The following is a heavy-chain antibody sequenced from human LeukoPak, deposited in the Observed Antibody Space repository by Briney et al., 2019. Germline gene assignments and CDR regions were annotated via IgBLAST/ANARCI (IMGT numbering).Heavy chain of an antibody. V-gene: IGHV3-74*01. CDR3: ARAGPYGDYRYDY. J-gene: IGHJ4*02. CDR1: GFTFSSYW. CDR2: INTDGSST. Sequence: GGSLRLSCADSGFTFSSYWMHWVRRAPGKGLVWVSRINTDGSSTNYADSVKGRFTVSRGNAKNTLYLQMNSLRAEDTAVYYCARAGPYGDYRYDYWGQGTLVTVSS. D-gene: IGHD4-17*01.